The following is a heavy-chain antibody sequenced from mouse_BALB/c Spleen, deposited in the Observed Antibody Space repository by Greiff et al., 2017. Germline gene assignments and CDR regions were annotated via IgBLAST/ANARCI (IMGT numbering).Heavy chain of an antibody. D-gene: IGHD1-2*01. CDR2: INPYNDGT. V-gene: IGHV1-14*01. J-gene: IGHJ3*01. CDR1: GYTFTSYV. Sequence: ESGPELVKPGASVKMSCKASGYTFTSYVMHWVKQKPGQGLEWIGYINPYNDGTKYNEKFKGKATLTSDKSSSTAYMELSSLTSEDSAVYYGARRSSAVYYGYVWFAYWGQGTLVTVSA. CDR3: ARRSSAVYYGYVWFAY.